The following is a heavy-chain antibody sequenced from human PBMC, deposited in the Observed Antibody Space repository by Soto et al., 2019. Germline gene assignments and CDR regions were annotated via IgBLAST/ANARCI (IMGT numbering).Heavy chain of an antibody. J-gene: IGHJ5*02. Sequence: ASVKVSCKASGYSFTNNYVSWVRQATGQGLEWMGWMNPGSGDTGYAQKFQGRATMTRDISIATAYMELSSLRSDDTAIYYCARMETFGSLNCFDPWGQGTLVTVSS. V-gene: IGHV1-8*01. CDR2: MNPGSGDT. CDR1: GYSFTNNY. D-gene: IGHD3-16*01. CDR3: ARMETFGSLNCFDP.